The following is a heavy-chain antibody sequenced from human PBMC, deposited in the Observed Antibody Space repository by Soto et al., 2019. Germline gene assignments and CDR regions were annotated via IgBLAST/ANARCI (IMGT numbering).Heavy chain of an antibody. D-gene: IGHD4-17*01. Sequence: GESLKISCKGSGYSFTIYWIGWVRQMPGKGLEWMGIIYPGDSDTRYSPSFQGQVTISADKSISTAYLQWRSLKASDTAMYYCARNYGDYVGAFDIWGQGTMVTVSS. CDR1: GYSFTIYW. CDR3: ARNYGDYVGAFDI. J-gene: IGHJ3*02. CDR2: IYPGDSDT. V-gene: IGHV5-51*01.